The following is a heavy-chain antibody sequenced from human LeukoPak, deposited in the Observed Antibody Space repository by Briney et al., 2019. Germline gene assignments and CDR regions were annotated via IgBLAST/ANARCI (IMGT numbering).Heavy chain of an antibody. J-gene: IGHJ6*02. V-gene: IGHV3-7*01. CDR1: GFTFSSYW. D-gene: IGHD2-8*02. CDR2: IKQDGSEK. Sequence: PGGSLRLSCAASGFTFSSYWRGWVRQAPGKGLEWVANIKQDGSEKYYVDSVKGRFTISRDNAKNSLYLQMNSLRAEDTAVYYCARDLVWDGMDVWGQGTTVTVSS. CDR3: ARDLVWDGMDV.